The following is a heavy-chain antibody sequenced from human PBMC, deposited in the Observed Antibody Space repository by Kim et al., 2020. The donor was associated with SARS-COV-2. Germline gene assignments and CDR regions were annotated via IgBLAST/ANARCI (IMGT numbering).Heavy chain of an antibody. D-gene: IGHD6-13*01. CDR3: AREGIAAAGRPLNYGVDG. Sequence: ASVKVSCKASGYTFTSYGISWVRQAPGQGLEWIGWISAYNGNTNYAQKLQGRVTMTTDTSTSTAYMELRGLRSDDTAVYYCAREGIAAAGRPLNYGVDGWGQGHTVTVSS. V-gene: IGHV1-18*01. J-gene: IGHJ6*02. CDR2: ISAYNGNT. CDR1: GYTFTSYG.